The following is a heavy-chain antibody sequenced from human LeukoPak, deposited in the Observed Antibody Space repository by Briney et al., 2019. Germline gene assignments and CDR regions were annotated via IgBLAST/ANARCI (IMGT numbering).Heavy chain of an antibody. CDR1: GGSISSGGYY. J-gene: IGHJ4*02. Sequence: SETLSLTCTVSGGSISSGGYYWSWIRQPPGKGLEWIGYIYHSGSTYYNPSLKSRVTISVDRSKNQFSLKLSSVTAADTAVYYCARGSGGVAANLNYWGQGTLVTVSS. D-gene: IGHD2-15*01. V-gene: IGHV4-30-2*01. CDR2: IYHSGST. CDR3: ARGSGGVAANLNY.